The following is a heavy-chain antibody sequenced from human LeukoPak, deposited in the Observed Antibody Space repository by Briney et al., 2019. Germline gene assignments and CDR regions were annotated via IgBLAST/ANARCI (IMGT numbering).Heavy chain of an antibody. CDR2: IGTAGDP. J-gene: IGHJ4*02. CDR3: ARGRSGDIEGDYFDY. CDR1: GFTFSSYA. D-gene: IGHD3-10*01. Sequence: PGGSLRLSCAASGFTFSSYAMSWVRQAPGKGLEWVSAIGTAGDPYYPGSVKGRFTISRENAKNSLYLQMNSLRAGDTAVYYCARGRSGDIEGDYFDYWGQGTLVTVSS. V-gene: IGHV3-13*05.